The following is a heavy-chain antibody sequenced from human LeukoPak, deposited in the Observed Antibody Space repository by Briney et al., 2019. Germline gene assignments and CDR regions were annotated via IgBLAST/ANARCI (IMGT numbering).Heavy chain of an antibody. Sequence: ASVKVSCKASGYTFTGYYMHWVRQAPGQGLEWMGWINPNSGGTNYAQKFQGRVTMTRDTSISTAYMELSRLRSDDTAVYYCARVRRYCSRTSCYNWFDPWGQGTLVTVSS. CDR1: GYTFTGYY. CDR3: ARVRRYCSRTSCYNWFDP. CDR2: INPNSGGT. D-gene: IGHD2-2*01. V-gene: IGHV1-2*02. J-gene: IGHJ5*02.